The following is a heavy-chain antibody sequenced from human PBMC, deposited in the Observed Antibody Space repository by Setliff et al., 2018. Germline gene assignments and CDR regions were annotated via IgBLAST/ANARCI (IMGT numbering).Heavy chain of an antibody. CDR1: GGSISNSNNP. J-gene: IGHJ4*02. Sequence: SETLSLTCTVSGGSISNSNNPWGWIRQPPGKGLEWIGSIYYSGSTYYNPSLKSRVTISVDTSKNQFSLKLSSVTAADTAVYYCARGIITMVRGVITFSYYFDYWGQGTLVTVSS. V-gene: IGHV4-39*07. D-gene: IGHD3-10*01. CDR3: ARGIITMVRGVITFSYYFDY. CDR2: IYYSGST.